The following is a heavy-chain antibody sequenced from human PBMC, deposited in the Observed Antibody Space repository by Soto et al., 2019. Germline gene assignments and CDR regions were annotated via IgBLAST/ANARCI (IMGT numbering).Heavy chain of an antibody. Sequence: GGSLRLSCAASGFTFSSYAMHWVRQAPGKGLEWVAVISYDGSNKYYADSVKGRFTISRDNSKNTLYLQMNSLRAEDTAVYYCAGGTSRYSSSWYVYYYYGMDVWGQGTTVTVSS. D-gene: IGHD6-13*01. CDR3: AGGTSRYSSSWYVYYYYGMDV. J-gene: IGHJ6*02. CDR1: GFTFSSYA. V-gene: IGHV3-30-3*01. CDR2: ISYDGSNK.